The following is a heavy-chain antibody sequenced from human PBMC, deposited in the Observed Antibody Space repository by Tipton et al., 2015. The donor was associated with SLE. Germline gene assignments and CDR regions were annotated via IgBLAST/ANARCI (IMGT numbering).Heavy chain of an antibody. CDR1: GGSISSGGYY. CDR3: ARAQSIAAAFDY. D-gene: IGHD6-13*01. J-gene: IGHJ4*02. V-gene: IGHV4-39*07. Sequence: TLSLTCTVSGGSISSGGYYWSWIRQHPGKGLEWIGSIYYTGSTYYSPSLKSRVTISVDTSKNQFSLKLSSVTAADTAVYYCARAQSIAAAFDYWGQGTLVTVSS. CDR2: IYYTGST.